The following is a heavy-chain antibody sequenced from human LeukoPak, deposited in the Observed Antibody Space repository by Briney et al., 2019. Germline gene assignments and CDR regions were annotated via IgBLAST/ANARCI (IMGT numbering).Heavy chain of an antibody. CDR3: ARAGRLKSGSNIY. V-gene: IGHV1-18*01. J-gene: IGHJ4*02. CDR2: ISGYNGNT. Sequence: ASVKVSCKSSGYPFNNFGISWVRQAPGQGLEWMGWISGYNGNTKYAQKFQGRVTMTTDRSASTAYLELRSLRSDDTAVYYCARAGRLKSGSNIYWGRGTLVTVSS. CDR1: GYPFNNFG. D-gene: IGHD1-26*01.